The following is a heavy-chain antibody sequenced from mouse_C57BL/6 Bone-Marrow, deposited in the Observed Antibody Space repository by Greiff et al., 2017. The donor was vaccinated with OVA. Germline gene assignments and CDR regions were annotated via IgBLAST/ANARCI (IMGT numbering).Heavy chain of an antibody. CDR2: IYPGDGDT. Sequence: VQLQQSGPELVKPGASVKISCKASGYAFSSSWMNWVKQRPGKGLEWIGRIYPGDGDTNYNGKFKGKATLTADKSSSTAYMQLSSLTSEDSAVYFCAREIYYGNSAWFAYWGQGTLVTVSA. CDR1: GYAFSSSW. CDR3: AREIYYGNSAWFAY. J-gene: IGHJ3*01. V-gene: IGHV1-82*01. D-gene: IGHD2-1*01.